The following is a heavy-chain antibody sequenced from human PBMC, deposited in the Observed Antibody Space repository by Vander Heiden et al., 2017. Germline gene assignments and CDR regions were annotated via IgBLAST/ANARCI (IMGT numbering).Heavy chain of an antibody. CDR1: GGSIRTSDW. CDR2: IYYSGTT. CDR3: ARSLRLGDGGSGLF. D-gene: IGHD2-15*01. V-gene: IGHV4-4*02. Sequence: QVYLQESGPGMVTPSETLSLTCAVSGGSIRTSDWWTWVRQAPGKGLEWIGQIYYSGTTNYNPSLKSRVTISVETSKNQFSLKLRSVTAADTAVYYCARSLRLGDGGSGLFWGQGARVTVSS. J-gene: IGHJ4*02.